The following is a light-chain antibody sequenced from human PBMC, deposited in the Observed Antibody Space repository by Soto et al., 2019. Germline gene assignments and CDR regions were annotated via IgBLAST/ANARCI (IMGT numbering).Light chain of an antibody. CDR2: ANT. Sequence: QSVLTQPPSVYGAPGQRVTISCSGTTSNIGAGYDVHWYQLLPGTAPKLLIYANTDRPSGVPDRFSGSRSGTSASLAITGLQAEDEADYYCQSYDSGLSGSIFGGGTKVTVL. V-gene: IGLV1-40*01. CDR1: TSNIGAGYD. J-gene: IGLJ2*01. CDR3: QSYDSGLSGSI.